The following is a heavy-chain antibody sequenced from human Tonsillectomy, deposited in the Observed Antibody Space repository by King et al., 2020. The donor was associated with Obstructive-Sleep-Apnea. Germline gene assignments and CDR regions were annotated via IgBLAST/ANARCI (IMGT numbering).Heavy chain of an antibody. CDR2: ISSSSSTI. Sequence: QLVQSGGGLVQPGGSLRLSCAASGFTFSSYSMNWVRQAPGKGLEWGSYISSSSSTIYFADSVKGRFTISRDNAKNSLYLQMNSLRAEDTAVYYCARDLYPVTPSFFDYWGQGTLVTVSS. D-gene: IGHD4-17*01. J-gene: IGHJ4*02. CDR3: ARDLYPVTPSFFDY. V-gene: IGHV3-48*04. CDR1: GFTFSSYS.